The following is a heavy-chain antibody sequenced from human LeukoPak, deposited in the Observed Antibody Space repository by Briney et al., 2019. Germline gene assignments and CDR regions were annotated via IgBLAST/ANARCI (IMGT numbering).Heavy chain of an antibody. D-gene: IGHD1-14*01. J-gene: IGHJ4*02. Sequence: GGSLRLSCAASGFTFISYSMNWVRQAPGKGLEWISYISGSSSTIYYADSVKVRFTISIDNAKNSLYLQMNSLRAEDTAVYFCARDLVVTTRDYWGQGTLVTVSS. CDR1: GFTFISYS. CDR2: ISGSSSTI. CDR3: ARDLVVTTRDY. V-gene: IGHV3-48*01.